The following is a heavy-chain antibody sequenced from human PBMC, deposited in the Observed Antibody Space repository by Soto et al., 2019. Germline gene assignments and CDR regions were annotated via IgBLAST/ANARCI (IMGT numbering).Heavy chain of an antibody. CDR2: IKEDGREK. J-gene: IGHJ6*02. D-gene: IGHD2-15*01. V-gene: IGHV3-7*01. Sequence: EVQLVESGGGLVQPGGSLRLSCAASGFRFSSYWMTWFRQAQGKGLEWVANIKEDGREKYYVDSVKGRFTISRDNVENSLYLQMNSLRAEDTAVYYCAINQWWASGMDVWGQGTTVTVS. CDR3: AINQWWASGMDV. CDR1: GFRFSSYW.